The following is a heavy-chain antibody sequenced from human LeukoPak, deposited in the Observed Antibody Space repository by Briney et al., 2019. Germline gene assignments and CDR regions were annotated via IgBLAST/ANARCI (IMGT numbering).Heavy chain of an antibody. CDR2: ISLAGQT. J-gene: IGHJ4*02. CDR1: GGSISGTNW. D-gene: IGHD1-26*01. V-gene: IGHV4-4*02. Sequence: PSGTLSLTCGVSGGSISGTNWWSWVRQPPGPGLDWIGEISLAGQTNYNPSLNGRVTMSLDKSSNQLSLHLTSVTAADTATYFCSRESGPFCPFGYWGQGTLVIVSS. CDR3: SRESGPFCPFGY.